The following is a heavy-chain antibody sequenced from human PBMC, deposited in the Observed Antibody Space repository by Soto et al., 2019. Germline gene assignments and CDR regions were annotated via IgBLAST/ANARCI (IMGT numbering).Heavy chain of an antibody. CDR1: GGSFSGYY. CDR2: INHSGST. CDR3: ARGEAGTYYDFWSGSVNWFDP. V-gene: IGHV4-34*01. D-gene: IGHD3-3*01. Sequence: SETLSLTYAAYGGSFSGYYWSWIRQPPGKGLEWFGEINHSGSTNYNPSLKSRVTISVDTSKNQFSLKLSSVTAADTAVYYCARGEAGTYYDFWSGSVNWFDPWGQGTLVTVSS. J-gene: IGHJ5*02.